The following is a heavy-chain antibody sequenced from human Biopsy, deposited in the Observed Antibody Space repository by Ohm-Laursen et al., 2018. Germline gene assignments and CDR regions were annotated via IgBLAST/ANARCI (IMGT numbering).Heavy chain of an antibody. D-gene: IGHD1-1*01. V-gene: IGHV1-24*01. Sequence: ASVKVSCKASGDTFNKYGIFWVRQAPGQGLEWMGGFAPENGRIVYSQKFQGRVTMTEDTSTNTAYMEVWRLRSDDTAVYYCAADINVWNVNYWGQGTQVIVSS. CDR1: GDTFNKYG. J-gene: IGHJ4*02. CDR3: AADINVWNVNY. CDR2: FAPENGRI.